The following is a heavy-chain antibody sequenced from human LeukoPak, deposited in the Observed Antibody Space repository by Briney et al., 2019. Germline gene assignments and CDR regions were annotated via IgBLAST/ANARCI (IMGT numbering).Heavy chain of an antibody. CDR2: ISDDGRIK. V-gene: IGHV3-30*04. D-gene: IGHD3-9*01. J-gene: IGHJ5*02. CDR1: GFSFSRYD. CDR3: ARAAAETGSFRDNWFDP. Sequence: GGSLRLSCVASGFSFSRYDMHWVRQAPGKGLEWVAVISDDGRIKIYGDSVKGRLTISRDNSKNTLYLQMNSLRGEDTAVYYCARAAAETGSFRDNWFDPWGQGTLVTVSS.